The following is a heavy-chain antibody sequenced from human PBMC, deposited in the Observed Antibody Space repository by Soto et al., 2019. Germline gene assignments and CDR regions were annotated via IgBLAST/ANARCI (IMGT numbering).Heavy chain of an antibody. V-gene: IGHV1-18*01. CDR2: ISAYNGNT. D-gene: IGHD1-26*01. CDR1: GYTFTSYG. Sequence: QVQLVQSGGEVKKPGASVKVSCKASGYTFTSYGISWVRQAPGQGLEWMGRISAYNGNTNYAQQLQGRVTMTTDTSTSTAYMELRSLGSDDAAVYYCATVVGALGHWFDPWGQGTLVTVSS. CDR3: ATVVGALGHWFDP. J-gene: IGHJ5*02.